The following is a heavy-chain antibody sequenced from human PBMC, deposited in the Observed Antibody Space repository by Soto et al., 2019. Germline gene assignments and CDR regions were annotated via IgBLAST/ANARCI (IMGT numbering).Heavy chain of an antibody. CDR1: GYPFTAYY. CDR3: ARGPPRGAYTTHFAH. J-gene: IGHJ5*02. Sequence: EASVKGSCKASGYPFTAYYIHWIRQAPGQGLQWMGRVNPSVNSTTYAEKFQGRVTVTWDTSTSTVFLEMISLRSEDSALYYCARGPPRGAYTTHFAHWGQGSLVTVSA. D-gene: IGHD1-1*01. CDR2: VNPSVNST. V-gene: IGHV1-46*01.